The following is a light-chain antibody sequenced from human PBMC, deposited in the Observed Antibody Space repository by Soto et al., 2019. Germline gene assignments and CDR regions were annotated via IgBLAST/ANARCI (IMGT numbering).Light chain of an antibody. CDR3: QQRSNWPAIT. J-gene: IGKJ5*01. V-gene: IGKV3-11*01. CDR2: DAS. CDR1: RSVSSY. Sequence: IVLTQSPANMSLSPGERATPSCRASRSVSSYLAWYQQKPGQAPRLLIYDASNRATGIPARFSGSGSGTDFSLTISSLEPEDFAIYYCQQRSNWPAITFGQGTRLEIK.